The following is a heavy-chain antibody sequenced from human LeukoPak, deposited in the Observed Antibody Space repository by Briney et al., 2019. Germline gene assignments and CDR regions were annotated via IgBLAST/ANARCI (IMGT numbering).Heavy chain of an antibody. J-gene: IGHJ4*02. CDR3: VRYCTGDSYFPFDY. D-gene: IGHD2-15*01. V-gene: IGHV4-39*01. Sequence: PSEILSLTCTVSGDSISSSSYYWGWIRQPPGKGLEWIGSMYYSGSTYYNPSLKSRVTISVDTSKNQYSLRLSSVTAADTALYYCVRYCTGDSYFPFDYWGPGTLVTVSS. CDR2: MYYSGST. CDR1: GDSISSSSYY.